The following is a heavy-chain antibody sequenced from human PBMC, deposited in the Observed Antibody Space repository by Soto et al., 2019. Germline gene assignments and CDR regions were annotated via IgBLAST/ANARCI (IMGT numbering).Heavy chain of an antibody. D-gene: IGHD1-26*01. Sequence: ASVKVSCKASGYTFSSYGMHWLRPDPGQSLEWMGWINTGNVNTKYSQKFQGRVTITTDTSASTAYMELSSLRSEDTAVYYCARISGNYYGAFDIWGQGTMVTVSS. V-gene: IGHV1-3*04. CDR3: ARISGNYYGAFDI. CDR1: GYTFSSYG. CDR2: INTGNVNT. J-gene: IGHJ3*02.